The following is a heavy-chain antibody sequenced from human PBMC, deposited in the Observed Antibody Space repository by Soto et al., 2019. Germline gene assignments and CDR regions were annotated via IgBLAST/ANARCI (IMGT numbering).Heavy chain of an antibody. CDR2: IYYSGST. V-gene: IGHV4-31*03. Sequence: QVQLQESGPGLVKPSQTLSLTCTVSGGSISSGAYYWSWIRQHPGKGLEWIGDIYYSGSTYYNPSLSSRVTISVDTSKSQYSLKLYSVTAADTAVYYCARDHRTITMVRGMDVWGPGTTVTVSS. D-gene: IGHD3-10*01. J-gene: IGHJ6*02. CDR3: ARDHRTITMVRGMDV. CDR1: GGSISSGAYY.